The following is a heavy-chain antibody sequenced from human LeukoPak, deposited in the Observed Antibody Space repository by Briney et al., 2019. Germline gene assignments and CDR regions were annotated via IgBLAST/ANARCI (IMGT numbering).Heavy chain of an antibody. D-gene: IGHD3-10*01. CDR2: IIPIFGTA. CDR3: ARDYGSGSQFAF. Sequence: GASVKVSCKASGGTFSSYAISWVRQAPGQGLEWMGGIIPIFGTANYAQKFQGRVTITADESTSTAYMELSSLRSEDTAVYYCARDYGSGSQFAFWGQGTLVTVSS. V-gene: IGHV1-69*13. CDR1: GGTFSSYA. J-gene: IGHJ4*02.